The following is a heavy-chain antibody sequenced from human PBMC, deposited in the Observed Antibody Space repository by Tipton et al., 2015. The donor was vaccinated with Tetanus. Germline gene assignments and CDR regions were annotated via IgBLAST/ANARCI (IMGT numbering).Heavy chain of an antibody. D-gene: IGHD3-10*01. CDR3: ARAPMVRGDTFFDY. J-gene: IGHJ4*02. CDR2: INPNSGGT. Sequence: QLVQSGAEVKKPGASVKVSCKASGYTFTSYDINWVRQAPGQGLEWMGRINPNSGGTNYAQKFQGRVTMTRDTSISTAYMELSRLRSGDRAVYYCARAPMVRGDTFFDYWGQGTLVTVSS. V-gene: IGHV1-2*06. CDR1: GYTFTSYD.